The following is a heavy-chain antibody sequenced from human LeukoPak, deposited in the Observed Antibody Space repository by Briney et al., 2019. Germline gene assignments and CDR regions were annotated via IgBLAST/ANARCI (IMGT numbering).Heavy chain of an antibody. CDR3: ARYYDSSAIYGMDV. V-gene: IGHV3-21*01. Sequence: GGSLRLSFAASGFTFSSYSMNWVRQAPGKGLEWVSSISSSSSYIYYADSVKGRFTISRDNAKNSLYLQMNSLRAEDTAVYYCARYYDSSAIYGMDVWGQGTTVTVSS. CDR2: ISSSSSYI. CDR1: GFTFSSYS. J-gene: IGHJ6*02. D-gene: IGHD3-22*01.